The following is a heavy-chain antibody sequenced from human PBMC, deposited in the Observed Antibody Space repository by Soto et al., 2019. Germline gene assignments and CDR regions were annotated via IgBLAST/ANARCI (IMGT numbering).Heavy chain of an antibody. J-gene: IGHJ4*02. Sequence: PGGSLRLSCAASGFTFINYAMSWVRQAPGEGLEWVSTISGSGANTHYADSVKGRFSISRDNSKSTLYIQMNSLRAEDTAVYYCAKDYGSSRYFFDYWGQGALVTVSS. CDR2: ISGSGANT. CDR3: AKDYGSSRYFFDY. CDR1: GFTFINYA. V-gene: IGHV3-23*01. D-gene: IGHD6-19*01.